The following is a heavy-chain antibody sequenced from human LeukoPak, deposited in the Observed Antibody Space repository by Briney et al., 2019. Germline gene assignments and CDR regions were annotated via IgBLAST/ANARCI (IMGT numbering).Heavy chain of an antibody. CDR3: ARGRKYYDILTGYHYYFDY. D-gene: IGHD3-9*01. CDR2: ISRCGTII. CDR1: GFTFSGYE. V-gene: IGHV3-48*03. Sequence: GGSLRLSCAASGFTFSGYEMNWVRQAPGKGLEWVSYISRCGTIISYADSVKGRFTISRDNAKNSLYLQMNSLRAEDTAVYYCARGRKYYDILTGYHYYFDYWGQGTLVTVSS. J-gene: IGHJ4*02.